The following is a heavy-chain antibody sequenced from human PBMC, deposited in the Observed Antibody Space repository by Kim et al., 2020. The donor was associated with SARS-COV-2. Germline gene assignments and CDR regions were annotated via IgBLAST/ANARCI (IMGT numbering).Heavy chain of an antibody. V-gene: IGHV4-59*13. CDR1: GGSIGSYY. D-gene: IGHD3-16*01. J-gene: IGHJ6*02. CDR3: GRAGGVTTYALDV. CDR2: VYGSGTT. Sequence: SETLSLTCNISGGSIGSYYWTWIRQPPGKGLEWVGYVYGSGTTNSDPSLKSRVTISIDTSKKQFSLKLTSVTAADTAVYYCGRAGGVTTYALDVWGQGTTVIVSS.